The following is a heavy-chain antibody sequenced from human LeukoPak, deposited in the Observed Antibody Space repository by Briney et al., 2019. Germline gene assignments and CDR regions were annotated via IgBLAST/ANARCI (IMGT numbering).Heavy chain of an antibody. Sequence: GGSLRLSCAASGFTFSAYGMSWVRQAPGKGLEWVSAISGSGGSTYYADSVKGRFTISRDNSKNTLYLQMNSLRAEDTAVYYCAKDRRITMVRGVNPDYWGQGTQVTVSS. CDR2: ISGSGGST. J-gene: IGHJ4*02. D-gene: IGHD3-10*01. CDR1: GFTFSAYG. CDR3: AKDRRITMVRGVNPDY. V-gene: IGHV3-23*01.